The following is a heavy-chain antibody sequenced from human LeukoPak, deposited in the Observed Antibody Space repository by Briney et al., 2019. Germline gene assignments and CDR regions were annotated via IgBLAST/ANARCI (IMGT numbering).Heavy chain of an antibody. D-gene: IGHD3-22*01. CDR2: ISAYNGNT. CDR3: AREGSYYDSSGYYYFGWFDP. CDR1: GYTFTSYG. V-gene: IGHV1-18*01. Sequence: ASVMVSCKASGYTFTSYGISWVRQAPGQGLEWMGWISAYNGNTNYAQKLQGRVTMTTDTSTSTAYMELRSLRSDDTAVYYCAREGSYYDSSGYYYFGWFDPWGQGTLVTVSS. J-gene: IGHJ5*02.